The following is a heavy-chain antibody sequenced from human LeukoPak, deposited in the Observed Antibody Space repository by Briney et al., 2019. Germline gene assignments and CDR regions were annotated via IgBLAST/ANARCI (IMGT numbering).Heavy chain of an antibody. D-gene: IGHD5-18*01. Sequence: SETLSLTRTVSGGSISSSSYYWGWIRQPPGKGLEWIGSIYYSGSTYYNPSLKSRVSISVDTSKNQFSLKLSSVTAADTAVYYCAESNGYSYGYFDYWGQGTLVTVSS. CDR2: IYYSGST. CDR3: AESNGYSYGYFDY. J-gene: IGHJ4*02. CDR1: GGSISSSSYY. V-gene: IGHV4-39*01.